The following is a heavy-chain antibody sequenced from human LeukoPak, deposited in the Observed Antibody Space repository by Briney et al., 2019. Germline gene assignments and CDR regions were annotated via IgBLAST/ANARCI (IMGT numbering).Heavy chain of an antibody. V-gene: IGHV3-49*04. J-gene: IGHJ4*02. Sequence: GGSLRLSCTASGFRFGDYAMNWVRQAPGKGLEWVGFIRSKGYSGTAEYAASVKGRFTISRDDSKSIAYLQMNSLKTEDTGVYYCSREGKGCSSSWGDYWGQGTLVTVSS. CDR1: GFRFGDYA. D-gene: IGHD6-13*01. CDR2: IRSKGYSGTA. CDR3: SREGKGCSSSWGDY.